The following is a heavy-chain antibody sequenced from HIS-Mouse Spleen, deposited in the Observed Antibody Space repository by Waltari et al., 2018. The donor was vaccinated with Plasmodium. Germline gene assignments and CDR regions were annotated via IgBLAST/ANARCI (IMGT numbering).Heavy chain of an antibody. J-gene: IGHJ4*02. CDR1: GGSISSYY. CDR3: ARENNYYDSSGYFDY. D-gene: IGHD3-22*01. V-gene: IGHV4-4*07. Sequence: QVQLQESGPGLVKPSETLSLTCTVPGGSISSYYWSWIRQPAGKGLEGIGRIYPSGSTTHTPPLKSRVTISVDTSKNQFSLKLSSVTAADTAVYYCARENNYYDSSGYFDYWGQGILVTVSS. CDR2: IYPSGST.